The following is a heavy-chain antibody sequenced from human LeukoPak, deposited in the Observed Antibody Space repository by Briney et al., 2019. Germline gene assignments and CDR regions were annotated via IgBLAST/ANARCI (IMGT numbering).Heavy chain of an antibody. CDR1: GFTFSSYD. V-gene: IGHV3-13*04. CDR3: AKDYMVRGYDYYYGMDV. CDR2: IGAAGDT. J-gene: IGHJ6*02. D-gene: IGHD3-10*01. Sequence: GGSLRLSCAASGFTFSSYDMHWVRQATGKGLEWVSAIGAAGDTYYPGSVKGRFTISRENAKKSLYLQMNSLRAGDTAVYYCAKDYMVRGYDYYYGMDVWGQGTTVTVSS.